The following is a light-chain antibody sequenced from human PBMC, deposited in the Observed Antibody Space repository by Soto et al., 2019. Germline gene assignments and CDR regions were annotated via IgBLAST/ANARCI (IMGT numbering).Light chain of an antibody. V-gene: IGLV2-14*01. Sequence: QSVLTQPASVSGSHRQSITLSCTGTSSDVGGYNYVSWYQQHPGKAPKLMIYDVSNRPSGVSNRFSGSKSGNTASLTISGLQAEDEADYYCSSYTSSRSYVFGTGTKVTVL. CDR1: SSDVGGYNY. CDR2: DVS. J-gene: IGLJ1*01. CDR3: SSYTSSRSYV.